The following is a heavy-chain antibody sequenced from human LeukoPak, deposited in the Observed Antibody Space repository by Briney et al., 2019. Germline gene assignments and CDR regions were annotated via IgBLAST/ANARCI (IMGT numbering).Heavy chain of an antibody. CDR1: GFTFSSYG. V-gene: IGHV3-23*01. D-gene: IGHD1-1*01. CDR2: ISGSGDFT. Sequence: GGSLRLSCAASGFTFSSYGMSWVRQAPGKGLEWVSTISGSGDFTYYADSVKGRFTISRDNSKNTLYLQMNSLRAEDTAVYYCAKDRNELFDYWGQGTLVTVSS. CDR3: AKDRNELFDY. J-gene: IGHJ4*02.